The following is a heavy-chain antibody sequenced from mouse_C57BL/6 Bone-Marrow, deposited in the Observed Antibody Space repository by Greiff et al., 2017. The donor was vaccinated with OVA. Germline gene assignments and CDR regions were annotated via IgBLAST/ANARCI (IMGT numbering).Heavy chain of an antibody. V-gene: IGHV1-26*01. D-gene: IGHD3-2*02. CDR1: GYTFTDYY. J-gene: IGHJ2*01. Sequence: EVQLQQSGPELVKPGASVKISCKASGYTFTDYYMNWVKQSHGKSLEWIGDINPNNGGTSYNQKFKGKATLTVDKSSSTAYMELRSLTSEDSAVYYCAREGSSGYFYYFDYWGQGTTLTVSS. CDR3: AREGSSGYFYYFDY. CDR2: INPNNGGT.